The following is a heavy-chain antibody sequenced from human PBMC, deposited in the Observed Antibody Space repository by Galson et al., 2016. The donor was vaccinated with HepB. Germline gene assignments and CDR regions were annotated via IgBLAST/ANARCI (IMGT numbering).Heavy chain of an antibody. J-gene: IGHJ4*02. CDR3: ARDPSGSLDY. V-gene: IGHV3-48*02. CDR2: ITGSSDFI. Sequence: SLRLSCAASGFTFSSSEMNWLRQAPGKGLEWVSYITGSSDFIKYADSVKGRFTVFRDNAKNSVYLHMNSLRDEDTAVYYCARDPSGSLDYWGQGILVTVSS. CDR1: GFTFSSSE. D-gene: IGHD1-26*01.